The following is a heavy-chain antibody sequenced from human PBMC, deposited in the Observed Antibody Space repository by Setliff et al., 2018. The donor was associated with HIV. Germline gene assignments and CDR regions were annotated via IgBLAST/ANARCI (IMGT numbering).Heavy chain of an antibody. D-gene: IGHD3-3*01. Sequence: SETLSLTCTVSGGSISSDSYYWSWIRQPAGKGLEWIGHIYTSGSTNYNPSLKGRATISVDTSKNQFSLKLTSVTAADTAVYYCARREWLPMPGAFDIWGQGTMVTVSS. V-gene: IGHV4-61*09. CDR3: ARREWLPMPGAFDI. CDR2: IYTSGST. CDR1: GGSISSDSYY. J-gene: IGHJ3*02.